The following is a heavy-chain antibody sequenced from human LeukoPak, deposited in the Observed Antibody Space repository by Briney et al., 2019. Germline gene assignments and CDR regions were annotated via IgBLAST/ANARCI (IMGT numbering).Heavy chain of an antibody. CDR1: GGSISRGSYY. Sequence: SDTLSLTCTVSGGSISRGSYYWRWIRQPAGKGLEWIGRIYTSGSTNYNPSLKSRVTISVDTSKNQFSLKLSSVTAADTAVYYCARAAALGLDYWGQGTLVTVSS. D-gene: IGHD6-13*01. J-gene: IGHJ4*02. CDR2: IYTSGST. V-gene: IGHV4-61*02. CDR3: ARAAALGLDY.